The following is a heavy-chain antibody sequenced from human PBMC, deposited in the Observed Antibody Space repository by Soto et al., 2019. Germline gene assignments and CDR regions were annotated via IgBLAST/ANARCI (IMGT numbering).Heavy chain of an antibody. CDR2: ISGGGDAA. D-gene: IGHD3-10*01. Sequence: EVQLLESGGGLVQPGGSLRLSCAGSGFTFINFAMNWVRQAPGKGLEWVSTISGGGDAAFFADSVRGRFTISRDNSKDTVTLQMNSLGVDDTAMYYCARKVPGSTSRPDYWYFDLWGRGTLVTVSS. J-gene: IGHJ2*01. CDR3: ARKVPGSTSRPDYWYFDL. V-gene: IGHV3-23*01. CDR1: GFTFINFA.